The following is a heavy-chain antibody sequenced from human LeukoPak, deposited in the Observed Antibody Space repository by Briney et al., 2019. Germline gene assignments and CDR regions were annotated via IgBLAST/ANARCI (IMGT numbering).Heavy chain of an antibody. CDR1: GFTFSSYA. D-gene: IGHD3-3*01. CDR2: ISHDGSNK. V-gene: IGHV3-30-3*01. J-gene: IGHJ4*02. CDR3: AREESGISIFGVVIF. Sequence: GGSLRLSCEASGFTFSSYAMHWVRQAPGKGLEWVAIISHDGSNKYYADSVKGRFTISRDNSKNILYLQMNSLGAEETAVCYSAREESGISIFGVVIFWGQGTLVTVSS.